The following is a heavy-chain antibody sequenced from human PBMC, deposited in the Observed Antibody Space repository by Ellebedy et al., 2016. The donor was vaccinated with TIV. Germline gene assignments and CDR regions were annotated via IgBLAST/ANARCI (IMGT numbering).Heavy chain of an antibody. D-gene: IGHD1-26*01. V-gene: IGHV1-69*04. CDR3: ARETSGFDY. Sequence: AASVKVSCKASGYTFSNYFVHWVRQAPGQGLEWMGRITPILAIANYAQKFQGRVTIIADKSTSTAYMELSSLRSEDTAVYYCARETSGFDYWGQGTLVTVSS. CDR1: GYTFSNYF. J-gene: IGHJ4*02. CDR2: ITPILAIA.